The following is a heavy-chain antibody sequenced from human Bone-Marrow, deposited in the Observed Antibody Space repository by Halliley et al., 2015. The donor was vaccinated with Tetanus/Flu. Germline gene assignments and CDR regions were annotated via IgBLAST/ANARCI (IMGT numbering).Heavy chain of an antibody. CDR2: ISPDESYK. V-gene: IGHV3-30*03. CDR3: AGSYNALGNFDY. J-gene: IGHJ4*02. D-gene: IGHD1-26*01. Sequence: EWGAVISPDESYKDYADSVKGRFTISRDNSKNTVYVQMNSLRVDDTAVYYCAGSYNALGNFDYWGQGTVVAVSS.